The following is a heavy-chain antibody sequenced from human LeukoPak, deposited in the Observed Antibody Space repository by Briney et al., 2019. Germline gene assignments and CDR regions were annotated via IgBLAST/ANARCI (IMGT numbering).Heavy chain of an antibody. CDR1: GYTFTGYY. CDR2: INPNTGDT. Sequence: ASVEVSCKASGYTFTGYYIHWVRQAPGQGLEWMGWINPNTGDTNYAQKFQGRVTMTRDTSISTAYMELSRLRSDDTAVYYCAEERVYYDSSGHFDYWGQGTLVTVSS. CDR3: AEERVYYDSSGHFDY. J-gene: IGHJ4*02. V-gene: IGHV1-2*02. D-gene: IGHD3-22*01.